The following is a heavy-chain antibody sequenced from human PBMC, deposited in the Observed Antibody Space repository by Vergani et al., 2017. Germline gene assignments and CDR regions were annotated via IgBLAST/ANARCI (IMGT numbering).Heavy chain of an antibody. Sequence: QVQLQQWGAGLLKPSETLSLTCAVYGGSFSGYYWSWIRQPPGKGLEWIGEINHSGSTNYNPSLKSRVTISVDTSKNQFSLKLSSVTAADTAVYYCARRELDNWFDPWGQGTLVTVSS. CDR2: INHSGST. D-gene: IGHD1-26*01. CDR3: ARRELDNWFDP. V-gene: IGHV4-34*01. CDR1: GGSFSGYY. J-gene: IGHJ5*02.